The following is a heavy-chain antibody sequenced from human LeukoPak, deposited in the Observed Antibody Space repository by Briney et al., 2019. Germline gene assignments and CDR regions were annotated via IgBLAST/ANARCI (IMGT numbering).Heavy chain of an antibody. V-gene: IGHV3-21*04. CDR2: ISSSSSYI. D-gene: IGHD2-15*01. CDR1: GFTFSSYS. Sequence: GGSLRLSCAASGFTFSSYSMNWVRQAPGKGLEWVSSISSSSSYIYYADSVKGRFTISRDNAKNSLYLQMNSLRAEDTALYYCAKSLSRYCSGGSCYLGFDYWGQGTLVTVSS. J-gene: IGHJ4*02. CDR3: AKSLSRYCSGGSCYLGFDY.